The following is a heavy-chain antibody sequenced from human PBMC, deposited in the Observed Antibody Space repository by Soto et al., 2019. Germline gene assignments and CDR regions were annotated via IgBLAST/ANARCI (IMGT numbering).Heavy chain of an antibody. J-gene: IGHJ6*02. CDR2: INPSGGNT. V-gene: IGHV1-46*01. CDR3: ARVVVVAATPNYYGMDV. CDR1: GYTFTSYY. D-gene: IGHD2-15*01. Sequence: ASVKVSCKASGYTFTSYYMHWVRQAPGQGLEWMGIINPSGGNTSYAQKFQGRVTMTRDTSTSTVYMELSSLRSEDTAVYYCARVVVVAATPNYYGMDVWGQGTTVTVSS.